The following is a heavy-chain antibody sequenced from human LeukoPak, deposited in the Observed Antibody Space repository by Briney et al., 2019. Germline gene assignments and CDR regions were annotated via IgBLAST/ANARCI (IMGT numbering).Heavy chain of an antibody. D-gene: IGHD3-22*01. J-gene: IGHJ4*02. CDR2: ITSSGDGT. CDR3: AKDRPNYYGSNGHYYRRDGDY. Sequence: GGSLRLSCAASGFTFSIYAMSWVRQAPGKGLQWVSSITSSGDGTYYADSVKGRFTISRDNSENMLYLQMNSLKVEDTTVYFCAKDRPNYYGSNGHYYRRDGDYWGQGTLVTVSS. V-gene: IGHV3-23*01. CDR1: GFTFSIYA.